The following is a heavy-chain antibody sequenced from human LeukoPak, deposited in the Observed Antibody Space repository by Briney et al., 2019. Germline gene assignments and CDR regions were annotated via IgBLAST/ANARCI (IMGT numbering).Heavy chain of an antibody. Sequence: KSSETLSLTCAASGGSISSYYWSWIRQPPGGGLEWIGFIYYSGSTNYNYSLEGRVTISVDTSKKQFSMKLRSVTAADTAVYYCERPQRVYYTYDGFDIWGQGTMVTVSS. V-gene: IGHV4-59*01. CDR1: GGSISSYY. CDR2: IYYSGST. J-gene: IGHJ3*02. CDR3: ERPQRVYYTYDGFDI. D-gene: IGHD3-22*01.